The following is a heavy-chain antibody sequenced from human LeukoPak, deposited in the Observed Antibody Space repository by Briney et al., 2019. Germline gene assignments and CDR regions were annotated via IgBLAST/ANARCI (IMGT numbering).Heavy chain of an antibody. CDR1: GGTFSSYA. V-gene: IGHV1-69*05. J-gene: IGHJ5*02. D-gene: IGHD2-2*01. CDR2: IIPIFGTA. CDR3: ARDKGDIVVVPVVNWFDP. Sequence: ASVTVSCKASGGTFSSYAISWVRQAPGQGLEWMGGIIPIFGTANYAQKSQGRVTITTDESTSTAYMELSSLRSEDTAVYYCARDKGDIVVVPVVNWFDPWGQGTLVTVSS.